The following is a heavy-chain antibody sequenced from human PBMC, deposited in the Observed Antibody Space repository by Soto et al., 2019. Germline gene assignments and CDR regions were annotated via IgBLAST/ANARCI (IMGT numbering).Heavy chain of an antibody. CDR1: GFTFSSYS. Sequence: GGSLRLACAASGFTFSSYSVNWVRQAPGKGLEWVSSISSDSTYIFYADSVKGRFTISRDNAQNSLYLQMSSLRGEDTAVYYCARDPRDISGYYFVRWGRGTLVTVSS. J-gene: IGHJ5*02. CDR3: ARDPRDISGYYFVR. CDR2: ISSDSTYI. D-gene: IGHD3-22*01. V-gene: IGHV3-21*01.